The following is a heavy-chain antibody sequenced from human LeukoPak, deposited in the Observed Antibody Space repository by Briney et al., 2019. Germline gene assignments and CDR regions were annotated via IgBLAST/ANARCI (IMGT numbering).Heavy chain of an antibody. J-gene: IGHJ4*02. D-gene: IGHD1-26*01. CDR2: ISSSGTTI. Sequence: GGSLRLSCAASGFLFSSYEMNWVRQAPGRGLEWNAYISSSGTTIHYADSVKGRFTISRDDAKNSVYLQMDSLSDEDTAVYYCARDLRGRPTVGATGLYFDYWGQGTLVTVSS. V-gene: IGHV3-48*03. CDR3: ARDLRGRPTVGATGLYFDY. CDR1: GFLFSSYE.